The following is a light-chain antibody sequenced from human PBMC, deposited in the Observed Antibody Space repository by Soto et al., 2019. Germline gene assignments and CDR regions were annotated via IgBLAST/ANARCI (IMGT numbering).Light chain of an antibody. CDR1: SSNIGNNY. V-gene: IGLV1-51*02. Sequence: QSVLTQPPSVSAAPGQKVTISCSGSSSNIGNNYVSWYQQLPGTAPKLLIYENNKRPSGIPDRFSGSKSGTSATLGITGPQTGEEAEPYSGKWDSSLSAHYVLGTVTKVTVL. CDR3: GKWDSSLSAHYV. CDR2: ENN. J-gene: IGLJ1*01.